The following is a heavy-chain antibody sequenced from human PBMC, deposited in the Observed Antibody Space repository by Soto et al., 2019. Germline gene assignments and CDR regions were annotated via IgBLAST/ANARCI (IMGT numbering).Heavy chain of an antibody. D-gene: IGHD4-17*01. J-gene: IGHJ3*02. CDR2: IYYSGST. Sequence: QVQLQESGPGLVKPSDTLSHTCAVSGYSISSSNWWGWIRQPPGKRLEWIGYIYYSGSTYYNPSLKDPVTMSVDTSKSQFSLKLSSVTAVDTTVYYCARKNGVLDAFDIWGQGTMVTVSS. CDR1: GYSISSSNW. V-gene: IGHV4-28*01. CDR3: ARKNGVLDAFDI.